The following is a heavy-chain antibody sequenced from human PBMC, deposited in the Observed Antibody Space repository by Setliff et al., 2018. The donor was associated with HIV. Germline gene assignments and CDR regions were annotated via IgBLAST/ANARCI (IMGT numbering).Heavy chain of an antibody. J-gene: IGHJ6*03. D-gene: IGHD1-26*01. CDR3: ARDSGSSSYYYYYMDV. CDR1: GYSFGSYW. V-gene: IGHV5-10-1*01. Sequence: PGESLKISCKGSGYSFGSYWITWVRQVPGQGLEWMGRINPYDSNTNYRPSFQGHVSMSVDKSISTAYLQWSSLNASDTAMYYCARDSGSSSYYYYYMDVWGKGTTVTVSS. CDR2: INPYDSNT.